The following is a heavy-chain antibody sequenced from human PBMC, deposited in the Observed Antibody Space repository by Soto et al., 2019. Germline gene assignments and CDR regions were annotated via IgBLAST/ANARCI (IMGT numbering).Heavy chain of an antibody. J-gene: IGHJ4*02. Sequence: EVQLVESGGGLVQPGGSLRLSCAASGFTFSSYAVHWVRQPTGKGLEWVSVICSAGDTYYPGSVKGRFTISRENAKNSLYLQMNSLRAEDTAVYYCARGYLGSFDYWGQGTLVTVSS. V-gene: IGHV3-13*01. D-gene: IGHD7-27*01. CDR3: ARGYLGSFDY. CDR2: ICSAGDT. CDR1: GFTFSSYA.